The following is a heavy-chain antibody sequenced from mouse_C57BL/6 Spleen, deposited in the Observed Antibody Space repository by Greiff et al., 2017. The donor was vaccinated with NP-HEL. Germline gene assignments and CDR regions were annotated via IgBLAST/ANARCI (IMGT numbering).Heavy chain of an antibody. D-gene: IGHD1-1*01. J-gene: IGHJ4*01. CDR2: IAPNSGGT. CDR1: GYTFTSYW. Sequence: QVQLQQPGAELVQPGASVKLSCTASGYTFTSYWMHWVQQRPGRGLEWIGRIAPNSGGTKYNEKFKSKATLTVDKPSSTAYMQLSSLTSEDSAVYYCARDSVVATRARDYWGQGTSVTVSS. CDR3: ARDSVVATRARDY. V-gene: IGHV1-72*01.